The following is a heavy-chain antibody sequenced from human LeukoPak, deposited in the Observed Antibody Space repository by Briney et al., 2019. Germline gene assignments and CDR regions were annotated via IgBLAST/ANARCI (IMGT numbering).Heavy chain of an antibody. D-gene: IGHD2-2*02. CDR2: ISGSGGST. CDR1: GFTVSSNY. V-gene: IGHV3-23*01. Sequence: PGGSLRLSCAASGFTVSSNYMSWVRQAPGKGLEWVSVISGSGGSTYYADSVKGRFTISRDNSKNTLYLQMNSLRAEDTAVYYCANTVPAAIGHWFDPWGQGTLVTVSS. CDR3: ANTVPAAIGHWFDP. J-gene: IGHJ5*02.